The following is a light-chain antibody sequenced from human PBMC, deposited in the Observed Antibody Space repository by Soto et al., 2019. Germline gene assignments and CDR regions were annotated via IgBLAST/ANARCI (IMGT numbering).Light chain of an antibody. CDR1: SSNIGNNY. Sequence: QSVLTQPPSVSAAPGQKVTISCSGSSSNIGNNYVSWYQQLPGTGPKLLIYDNNKRASGIPDRFSGSKSGTSATLGITGLQTGDEADYYCGTWDSSLSAGLFGGGTKVTVL. CDR2: DNN. V-gene: IGLV1-51*01. J-gene: IGLJ3*02. CDR3: GTWDSSLSAGL.